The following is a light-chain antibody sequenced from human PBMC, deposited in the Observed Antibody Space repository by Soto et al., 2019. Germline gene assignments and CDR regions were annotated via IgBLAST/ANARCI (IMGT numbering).Light chain of an antibody. V-gene: IGKV3-20*01. Sequence: EIVLTQSPGTLSVSPGERATLSCRASHSVSSSYLSWYQHNPGQAPRLLIYGSSSRATGIPDRFSGSGSGTDFTLTISRLEPEDFAVYYCQQYGSSPRTFGQGTKVDIK. CDR3: QQYGSSPRT. J-gene: IGKJ1*01. CDR2: GSS. CDR1: HSVSSSY.